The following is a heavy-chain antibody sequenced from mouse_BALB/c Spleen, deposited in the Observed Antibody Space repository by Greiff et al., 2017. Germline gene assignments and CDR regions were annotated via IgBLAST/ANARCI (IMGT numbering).Heavy chain of an antibody. CDR2: IWAGGST. D-gene: IGHD2-1*01. J-gene: IGHJ2*01. CDR3: ARDLGVYGNPYYFDY. Sequence: QVQLKESGPGLVAPSQSLSITCTVSGFSLTSYGVHWVRQPPGKGLEWLGVIWAGGSTNYNSALMSRLSISKDNSKSQVFLKMNSLQTDDTAMYYCARDLGVYGNPYYFDYWGQGTTLTVSS. CDR1: GFSLTSYG. V-gene: IGHV2-9*02.